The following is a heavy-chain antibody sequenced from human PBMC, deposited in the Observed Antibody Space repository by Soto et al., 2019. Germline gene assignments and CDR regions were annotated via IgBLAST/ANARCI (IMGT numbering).Heavy chain of an antibody. CDR1: GFTFSSYA. CDR2: ISYDGSNK. J-gene: IGHJ3*02. D-gene: IGHD3-22*01. CDR3: AREDDSSGYGGGAFDI. Sequence: QVQLVESGGGVVQPGRSLRLSCAASGFTFSSYAMHWVRQAPGKGLEWVAVISYDGSNKYYADSVKGRFTISRDNSKNTLYLQMNSLRAEDTAVYYCAREDDSSGYGGGAFDIWGQGTMVTVSS. V-gene: IGHV3-30-3*01.